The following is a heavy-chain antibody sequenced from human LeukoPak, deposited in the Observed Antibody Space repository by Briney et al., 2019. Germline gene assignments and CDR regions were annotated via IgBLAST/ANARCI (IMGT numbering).Heavy chain of an antibody. J-gene: IGHJ4*02. V-gene: IGHV1-8*01. CDR3: ARVGMDDYGGNSFVF. CDR2: MNPNSGNT. Sequence: ASVKVSCKASGYTFTSYDINWVRQATGQGLEWMGWMNPNSGNTGYAQKFQGRVTMTRNTSISTAYMELSSLRSEDTAVYYCARVGMDDYGGNSFVFWGQGTLVTVSS. D-gene: IGHD4-23*01. CDR1: GYTFTSYD.